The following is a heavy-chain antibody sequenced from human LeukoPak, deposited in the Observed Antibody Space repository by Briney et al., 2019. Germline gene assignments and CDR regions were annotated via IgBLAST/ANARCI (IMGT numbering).Heavy chain of an antibody. V-gene: IGHV3-48*03. D-gene: IGHD1-26*01. CDR1: RFTFSSFE. Sequence: GGSLRLSCAASRFTFSSFEMSSVRQAPGKGLEWVSYISSSGSTIFYADSVKGRFNTSRDNAKNSLYQQMNSQRAEDTAVYYCAGGYGSYSPDYWGQGTLVTVSS. J-gene: IGHJ4*02. CDR2: ISSSGSTI. CDR3: AGGYGSYSPDY.